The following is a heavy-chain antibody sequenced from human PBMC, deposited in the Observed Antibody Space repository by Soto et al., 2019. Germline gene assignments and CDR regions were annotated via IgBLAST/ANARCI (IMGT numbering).Heavy chain of an antibody. D-gene: IGHD3-16*01. CDR1: GGSLSSYY. CDR2: IYYSGST. Sequence: SETLSLTCVVSGGSLSSYYWSWFRQPPGKGLEWIGYIYYSGSTNYNPSLKSRVTISVDTSKNQFSLKLSSVTAADTAVYYCARTWGSKNDYWGRGTLVTVSS. J-gene: IGHJ4*02. CDR3: ARTWGSKNDY. V-gene: IGHV4-59*01.